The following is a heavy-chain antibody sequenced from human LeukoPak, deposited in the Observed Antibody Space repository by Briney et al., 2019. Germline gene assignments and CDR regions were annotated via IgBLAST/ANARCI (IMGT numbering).Heavy chain of an antibody. CDR3: ASPSRVGAFDI. CDR2: INHSGST. Sequence: SETLSLTCTVSGGSISSYYWSWIRQPPGKGLEWIGEINHSGSTNYNPSLKSRVTISVDTSKNQFSLKLSSVTAADTAVYYCASPSRVGAFDIWGQGTMVTVSS. V-gene: IGHV4-34*01. D-gene: IGHD1-26*01. CDR1: GGSISSYY. J-gene: IGHJ3*02.